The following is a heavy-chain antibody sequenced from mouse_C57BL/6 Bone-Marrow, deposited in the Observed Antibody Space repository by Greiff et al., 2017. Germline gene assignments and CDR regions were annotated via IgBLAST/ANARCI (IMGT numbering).Heavy chain of an antibody. J-gene: IGHJ4*01. V-gene: IGHV14-4*01. CDR1: GFNIKDDY. CDR3: TTRGSANYYAMDY. Sequence: VHVKQSGAELVRPGASVKLSCTASGFNIKDDYMHWVKPRPEQGLEWIGWIDPENGDTEYASKFQGKATITADTSSNTAYLQLSSLTSEDTAVYYCTTRGSANYYAMDYWGQGTSVTVSS. CDR2: IDPENGDT. D-gene: IGHD6-1*01.